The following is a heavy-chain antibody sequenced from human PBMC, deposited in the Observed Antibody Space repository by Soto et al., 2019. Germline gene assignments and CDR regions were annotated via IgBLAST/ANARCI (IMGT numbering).Heavy chain of an antibody. Sequence: PXESLTISFKGSGYSFTSYWIGLVRQMPGKGLEWMGIIYPGDSDTRYSPSFQGQVTISADKSISTAYLQWSSLKASDTAMYYCERLIAAAGTDYGMDVWGQGTKVTVYS. CDR3: ERLIAAAGTDYGMDV. D-gene: IGHD6-13*01. CDR2: IYPGDSDT. V-gene: IGHV5-51*01. CDR1: GYSFTSYW. J-gene: IGHJ6*02.